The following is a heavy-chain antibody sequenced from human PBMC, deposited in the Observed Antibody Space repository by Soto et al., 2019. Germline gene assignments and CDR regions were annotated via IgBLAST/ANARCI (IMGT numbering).Heavy chain of an antibody. CDR1: GFTFGDYA. J-gene: IGHJ6*02. CDR3: ARGAYNNYYHGMDV. V-gene: IGHV3-49*04. Sequence: GGSLRLSCTASGFTFGDYAMSWVRQAPWKGLEWVGFIRSKAYGGTTEYAASVKGRFTISRDDSKSIAYLQMNSLRADDTAVYYCARGAYNNYYHGMDVWGQGTTVTVYS. D-gene: IGHD1-20*01. CDR2: IRSKAYGGTT.